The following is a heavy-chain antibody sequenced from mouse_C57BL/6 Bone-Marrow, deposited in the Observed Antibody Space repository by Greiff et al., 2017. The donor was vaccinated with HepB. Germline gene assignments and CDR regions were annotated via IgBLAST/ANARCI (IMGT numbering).Heavy chain of an antibody. V-gene: IGHV14-4*01. CDR3: TTRSYGSIHWYFDV. CDR1: GFNIKDDY. CDR2: IDPENGDT. Sequence: EVQRVESGAELVRPGASVKLSCTASGFNIKDDYMHWVKQRPEQGLEWIGWIDPENGDTEYASKFQGKATITADTSSNTAYLQLSSLTSEDTAVYYCTTRSYGSIHWYFDVWGTGTTVTVSS. D-gene: IGHD1-1*01. J-gene: IGHJ1*03.